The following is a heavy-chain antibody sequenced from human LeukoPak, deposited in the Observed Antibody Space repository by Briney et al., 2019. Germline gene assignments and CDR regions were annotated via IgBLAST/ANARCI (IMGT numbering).Heavy chain of an antibody. Sequence: SETLSLTCTVSGDSINSFYWSWIRQPAGKGLEWIGRIYSSGSTNYSPSLTSRVTMSVDTSKNQFSLKLSSVTAADTAVYYCARDVVAAAGSFDYWGQGTQVTVSS. V-gene: IGHV4-4*07. J-gene: IGHJ4*02. CDR3: ARDVVAAAGSFDY. CDR1: GDSINSFY. CDR2: IYSSGST. D-gene: IGHD6-13*01.